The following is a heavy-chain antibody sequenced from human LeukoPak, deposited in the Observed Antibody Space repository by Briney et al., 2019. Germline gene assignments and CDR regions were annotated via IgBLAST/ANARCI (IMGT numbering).Heavy chain of an antibody. CDR3: ARGQPDYDYVWGSYPSYYFDY. CDR1: GYTFTSYG. J-gene: IGHJ4*02. Sequence: ASVTVSCKASGYTFTSYGISWVRQAPGQGLEWMGWISAYNGNTNYAQKLQGRVTMTTDTSTSTAYMELRSLRSDDTAVYYCARGQPDYDYVWGSYPSYYFDYWGQGTLVTVSS. D-gene: IGHD3-16*02. CDR2: ISAYNGNT. V-gene: IGHV1-18*01.